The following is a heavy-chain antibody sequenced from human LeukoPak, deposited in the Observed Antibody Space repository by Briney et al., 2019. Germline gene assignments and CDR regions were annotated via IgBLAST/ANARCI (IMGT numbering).Heavy chain of an antibody. CDR1: GFRFSNSW. CDR2: MKTDGTRI. Sequence: PGGSLRLSCAASGFRFSNSWMYWVRQGPGKGPVWVSRMKTDGTRIEYADSVKGRFTISRDNAKNTLFLQMSNLRVEDTAVYYCAKDMTQFWSGPDYWGQGTLVTVSS. J-gene: IGHJ4*02. V-gene: IGHV3-74*01. D-gene: IGHD3-3*01. CDR3: AKDMTQFWSGPDY.